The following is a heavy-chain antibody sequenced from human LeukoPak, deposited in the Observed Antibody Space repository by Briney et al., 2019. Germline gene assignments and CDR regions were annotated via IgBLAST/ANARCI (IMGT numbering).Heavy chain of an antibody. Sequence: GESLKISCKASGYSFTTYWIGWMRQMPGKGLEWMGIISPGDSDTKYSPSFQGQVTISADKSITTAYLQWSSLKASDTAIYYCARLGGFLVVPPAWGSDNWFDPWGQGTLVTVSS. D-gene: IGHD3-16*01. CDR2: ISPGDSDT. CDR1: GYSFTTYW. CDR3: ARLGGFLVVPPAWGSDNWFDP. V-gene: IGHV5-51*01. J-gene: IGHJ5*02.